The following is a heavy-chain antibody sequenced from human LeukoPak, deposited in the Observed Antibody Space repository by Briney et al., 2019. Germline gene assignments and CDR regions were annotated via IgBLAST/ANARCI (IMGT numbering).Heavy chain of an antibody. V-gene: IGHV2-5*02. J-gene: IGHJ4*02. CDR3: AHRRKTAMVLDY. CDR1: GFSLSTSGVG. D-gene: IGHD5-18*01. CDR2: IYRDDDK. Sequence: SGPTLVNPTQTLTLTCTFSGFSLSTSGVGVGWIRQPPGKALEWLALIYRDDDKRYSPSLKSRLTITKDTSKNQVVLTMTNMGPVDTATYYCAHRRKTAMVLDYWGQGTLVTVSS.